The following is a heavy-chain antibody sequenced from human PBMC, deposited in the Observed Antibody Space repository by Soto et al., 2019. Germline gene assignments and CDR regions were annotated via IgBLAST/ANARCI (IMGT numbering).Heavy chain of an antibody. V-gene: IGHV3-30-3*01. CDR3: ARSGPFSKGGSYYGMDV. D-gene: IGHD3-3*02. CDR1: GFTFSSYA. J-gene: IGHJ6*02. Sequence: GGSLRLSCAASGFTFSSYAMHWVRQAPGKGLEWVAVISYDGSNKYYADSVKGRFTISRDNSKNTLYLQMNSLRAEDTAVYYCARSGPFSKGGSYYGMDVWGQGTTVTVSS. CDR2: ISYDGSNK.